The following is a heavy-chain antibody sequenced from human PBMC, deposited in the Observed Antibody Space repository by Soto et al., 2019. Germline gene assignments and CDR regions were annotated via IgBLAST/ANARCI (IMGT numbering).Heavy chain of an antibody. CDR2: IKNDGSNT. J-gene: IGHJ4*02. V-gene: IGHV3-7*02. D-gene: IGHD1-1*01. CDR1: GFTFGDFL. CDR3: ARRTDAYNWADY. Sequence: GGSLRLSCAASGFTFGDFLMTWVRQAPGKGLEWVANIKNDGSNTYYADSVKGRFTISRDNARNTLFLHMNSLTADDTAVYYCARRTDAYNWADYWGQGTLVTVSS.